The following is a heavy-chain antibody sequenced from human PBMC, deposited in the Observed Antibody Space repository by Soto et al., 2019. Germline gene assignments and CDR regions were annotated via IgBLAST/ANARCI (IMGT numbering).Heavy chain of an antibody. CDR1: GFTFSSYG. D-gene: IGHD4-17*01. V-gene: IGHV3-33*01. CDR2: IWYDGSNK. CDR3: AREGLTVEGTLDY. J-gene: IGHJ4*02. Sequence: QVQLVESGGGVVQPGRSLRLSCAASGFTFSSYGMHWVRQAPGKGLEWVAVIWYDGSNKYYADSVKGRFTISRDNFKNTLYLQMNSLRAEDTAVYYCAREGLTVEGTLDYWGQGTLVTVSS.